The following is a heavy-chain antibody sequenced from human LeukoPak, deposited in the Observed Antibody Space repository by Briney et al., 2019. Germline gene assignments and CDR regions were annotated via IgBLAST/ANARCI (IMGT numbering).Heavy chain of an antibody. CDR3: ARADMATITIDY. CDR2: ISYDGSNK. J-gene: IGHJ4*02. CDR1: GFTFSSYG. Sequence: GGSLRLSCAASGFTFSSYGMHWVRQAPGKGLEWVAVISYDGSNKYYADSVKGRFTISGDNAKNSLYLQMNSLRVEDTAVYYCARADMATITIDYWGQGTLVTVSS. D-gene: IGHD5-24*01. V-gene: IGHV3-30*03.